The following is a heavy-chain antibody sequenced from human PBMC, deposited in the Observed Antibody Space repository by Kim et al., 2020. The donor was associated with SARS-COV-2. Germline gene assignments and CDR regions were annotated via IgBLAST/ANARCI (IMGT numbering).Heavy chain of an antibody. CDR3: AKGPTVTTGPDY. CDR1: GFTFDDYA. CDR2: ISWNSGSI. Sequence: GGSLRLSCTASGFTFDDYAMHWVRQAPGKGLEWVSGISWNSGSIGYADSVKGRFTISRDNAKNSLYLQMNSLRAEDTALYYCAKGPTVTTGPDYWGQGTLVTVSS. D-gene: IGHD4-4*01. J-gene: IGHJ4*02. V-gene: IGHV3-9*01.